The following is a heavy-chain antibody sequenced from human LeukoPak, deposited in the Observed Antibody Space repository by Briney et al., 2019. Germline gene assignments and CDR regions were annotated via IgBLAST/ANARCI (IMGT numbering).Heavy chain of an antibody. Sequence: GGSLRLSCAASGFTFSGSAMHWVRQASGKGLEWVGRIRSKANSYATAYAASVKGRFTISRDDSKNTAYLQMNSLKTEDTAVYYRTSNDYYDSSGYDYWGQGTLVTVSS. V-gene: IGHV3-73*01. D-gene: IGHD3-22*01. CDR2: IRSKANSYAT. CDR1: GFTFSGSA. CDR3: TSNDYYDSSGYDY. J-gene: IGHJ4*02.